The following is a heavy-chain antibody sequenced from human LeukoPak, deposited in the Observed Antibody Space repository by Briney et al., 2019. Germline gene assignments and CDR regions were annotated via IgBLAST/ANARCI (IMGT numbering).Heavy chain of an antibody. CDR2: INPSGGST. CDR3: ARDRVVAATSDAFDI. J-gene: IGHJ3*02. V-gene: IGHV1-46*01. CDR1: GYPFTRYY. D-gene: IGHD2-15*01. Sequence: ASVKVSCTASGYPFTRYYMHSVRQSPSPGLKWMRIINPSGGSTSYAQKFQGRVTMTRDTSTSTVYMALSSLRSEDMAVYYCARDRVVAATSDAFDIWGQGTMVTVSS.